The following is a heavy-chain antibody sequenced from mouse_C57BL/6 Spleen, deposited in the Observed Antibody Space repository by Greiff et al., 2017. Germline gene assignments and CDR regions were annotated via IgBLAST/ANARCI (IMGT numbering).Heavy chain of an antibody. CDR1: GYTFTSYW. V-gene: IGHV1-55*01. CDR2: IYPGSGST. J-gene: IGHJ3*01. D-gene: IGHD1-1*01. CDR3: ARGGAYYGSSHWFAY. Sequence: QVQLQQPGAELVKPGASVKMSCKASGYTFTSYWITWVKQRPGQGLEWIGDIYPGSGSTNYNEKFKSKATLTVDTSSSTAYMQLSSLTSEDSAVYYCARGGAYYGSSHWFAYWGQGTLVTVSA.